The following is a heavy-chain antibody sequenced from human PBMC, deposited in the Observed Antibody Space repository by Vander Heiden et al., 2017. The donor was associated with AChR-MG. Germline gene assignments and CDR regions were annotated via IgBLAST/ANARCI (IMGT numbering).Heavy chain of an antibody. D-gene: IGHD2-15*01. CDR3: ARVAGVSGANYYYDMDV. CDR2: IYDNGSK. J-gene: IGHJ6*03. Sequence: QLQLQESGPGLVKPSQTLSLTCTVSGGSISSVGYYWSWIRHPLGRGVESIGYIYDNGSKYYNPSLKRRRTISLDTYETKFSLNMTAGTAADTGVYYCARVAGVSGANYYYDMDVWGRGTTVTVSS. V-gene: IGHV4-31*03. CDR1: GGSISSVGYY.